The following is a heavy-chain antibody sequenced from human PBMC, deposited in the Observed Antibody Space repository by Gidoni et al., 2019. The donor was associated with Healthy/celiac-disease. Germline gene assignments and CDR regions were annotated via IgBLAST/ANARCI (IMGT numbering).Heavy chain of an antibody. Sequence: QVQLVQSGAEVKKPGAPVKVSCKASGYTFTSHYMHWVRQAPGQGLEWMGIINLSGGSTSYAQKFQGRVTMTRDTSTSTVYMGLSSLRSEDTAVYYCARGDYDYVWGSRYGMDVWGQGTTVTVSS. J-gene: IGHJ6*02. D-gene: IGHD3-16*01. CDR1: GYTFTSHY. CDR3: ARGDYDYVWGSRYGMDV. CDR2: INLSGGST. V-gene: IGHV1-46*03.